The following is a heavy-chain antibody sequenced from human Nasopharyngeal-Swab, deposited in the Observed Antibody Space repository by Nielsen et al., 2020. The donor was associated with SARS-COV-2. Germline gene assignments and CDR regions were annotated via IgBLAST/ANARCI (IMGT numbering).Heavy chain of an antibody. CDR1: GFTFSSYG. CDR2: IWYDGSNK. D-gene: IGHD6-19*01. V-gene: IGHV3-33*01. Sequence: GESLKISCAASGFTFSSYGMHWVRQAPGKGLEWVAVIWYDGSNKYYADSVKGRFTTSRDNSKNTLYLQMNSLRAEDTAVYYCASAPSIAVAAGYGMDVWGQGTTVTVSS. CDR3: ASAPSIAVAAGYGMDV. J-gene: IGHJ6*02.